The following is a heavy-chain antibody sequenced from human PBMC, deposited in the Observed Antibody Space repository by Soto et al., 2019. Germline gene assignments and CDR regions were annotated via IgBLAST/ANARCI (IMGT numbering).Heavy chain of an antibody. Sequence: GGSLRLSCAASGFTFSSYGMHWVRQAPGKGLEWVAVISYDGSNKYYADSVKGRFTISRDNSKNTLYLQMNSLRAEDTAMYYCAKEGRRYSSSWRDAFDIWGQGTMVTVSS. J-gene: IGHJ3*02. CDR2: ISYDGSNK. CDR1: GFTFSSYG. D-gene: IGHD6-13*01. CDR3: AKEGRRYSSSWRDAFDI. V-gene: IGHV3-30*18.